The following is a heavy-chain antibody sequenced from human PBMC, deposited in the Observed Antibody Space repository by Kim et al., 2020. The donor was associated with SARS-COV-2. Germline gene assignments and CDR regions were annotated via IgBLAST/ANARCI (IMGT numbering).Heavy chain of an antibody. CDR3: ARVWIQLMRLGAFDI. Sequence: DSVKGRFTISRDNSKNTLYLQMNSLRAEDTAVYYCARVWIQLMRLGAFDIWGQGTMVTVSS. J-gene: IGHJ3*02. V-gene: IGHV3-30*01. D-gene: IGHD5-18*01.